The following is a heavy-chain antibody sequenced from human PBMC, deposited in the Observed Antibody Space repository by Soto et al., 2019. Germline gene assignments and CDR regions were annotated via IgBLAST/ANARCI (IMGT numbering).Heavy chain of an antibody. CDR1: GFTFSSAW. D-gene: IGHD3-22*01. CDR3: TTITTILVHLDY. V-gene: IGHV3-15*01. J-gene: IGHJ4*02. Sequence: GGSLRLSCAASGFTFSSAWMNWVRQAPGRGLEWVGRIKSKTDGGTTDYAAPVKGRFTISRDDSKNTLYLQMNSLKTEDTAVYYCTTITTILVHLDYWGQGALVTVSS. CDR2: IKSKTDGGTT.